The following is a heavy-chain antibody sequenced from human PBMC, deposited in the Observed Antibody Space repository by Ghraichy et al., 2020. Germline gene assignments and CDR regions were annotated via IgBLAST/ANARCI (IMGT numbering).Heavy chain of an antibody. Sequence: SETLSLTCTVSGGSISSGGYYWSWIRQHPGKGLEWIGYIYYSGSTYYNPSLKSLVTISVDTSKNQFSLKLSSVTAADTAVYYCARVDLRTRNFDYWGQGTLVTVSS. D-gene: IGHD1/OR15-1a*01. CDR3: ARVDLRTRNFDY. J-gene: IGHJ4*02. CDR1: GGSISSGGYY. V-gene: IGHV4-31*01. CDR2: IYYSGST.